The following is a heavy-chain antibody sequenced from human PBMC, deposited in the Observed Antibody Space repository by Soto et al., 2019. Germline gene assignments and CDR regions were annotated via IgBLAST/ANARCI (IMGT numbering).Heavy chain of an antibody. CDR2: IYYSGST. D-gene: IGHD4-4*01. J-gene: IGHJ6*02. CDR3: ARDQHDYSNYGGYYYGMDV. Sequence: SETLSLTCTVSGGSISSSSYYWGWIRQPPGKGLEWIGSIYYSGSTYYNPSLKSRVTISVDTSKNQFSLKLSSVTAADTAVYYCARDQHDYSNYGGYYYGMDVWGQGTTVTVSS. V-gene: IGHV4-39*02. CDR1: GGSISSSSYY.